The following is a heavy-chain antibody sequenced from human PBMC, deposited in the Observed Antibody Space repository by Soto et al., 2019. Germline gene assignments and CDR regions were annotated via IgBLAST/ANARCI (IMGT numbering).Heavy chain of an antibody. Sequence: LRETLSLTCAVSCYSIISTNWWHWVLQSPDKGLEWIGEIHHGGNINYNPSLKSRVTISMDKSKNQFSLKLNSVTAADTAVYYCARVRHSCSRTNCYQDTWVKGTMVSVSS. D-gene: IGHD2-2*01. CDR3: ARVRHSCSRTNCYQDT. CDR1: CYSIISTNW. J-gene: IGHJ5*02. CDR2: IHHGGNI. V-gene: IGHV4-4*02.